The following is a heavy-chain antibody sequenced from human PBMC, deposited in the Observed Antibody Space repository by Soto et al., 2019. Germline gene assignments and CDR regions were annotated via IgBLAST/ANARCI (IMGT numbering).Heavy chain of an antibody. V-gene: IGHV1-2*02. J-gene: IGHJ4*02. D-gene: IGHD2-2*01. CDR2: IDPSSGGT. CDR1: GYTFTGYY. CDR3: ARDRGVPAVTITSPDS. Sequence: QVQLVQSGAEVKRPGASVKVSCKASGYTFTGYYIHWVRQAPGQGPEWMGWIDPSSGGTNFAQKFQGRVTMTRDTSISTAYMELSRLRSDDAAMYYCARDRGVPAVTITSPDSWGQGTLVTVSS.